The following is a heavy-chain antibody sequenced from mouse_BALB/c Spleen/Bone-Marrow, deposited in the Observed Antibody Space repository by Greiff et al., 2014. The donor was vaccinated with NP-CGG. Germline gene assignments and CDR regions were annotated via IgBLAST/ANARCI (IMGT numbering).Heavy chain of an antibody. D-gene: IGHD2-1*01. Sequence: VKLMESGAELMKPGASVKISCKATGYTFSSYWLEWVIQRPGRGLEWIGEILPGSGSSNYNEKFKGKATFTADTSSNIAYMQLSSLTSEDSAVYYCARWHYGNYYYAMDYWGQGTSVTVSS. CDR2: ILPGSGSS. J-gene: IGHJ4*01. CDR3: ARWHYGNYYYAMDY. V-gene: IGHV1-9*01. CDR1: GYTFSSYW.